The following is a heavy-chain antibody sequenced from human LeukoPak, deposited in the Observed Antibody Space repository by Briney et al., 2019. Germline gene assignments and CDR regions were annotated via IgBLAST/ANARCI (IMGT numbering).Heavy chain of an antibody. CDR2: INPNSGGT. Sequence: GASVKVSCKASGYTFTGYYMHWVRQAPGQGLEWMGWINPNSGGTNYAQKFQGRVTMTRDTSISTAYMELSRLRSDDTAVYYCARTRRDYYYYYMDVWGKGTTVTVSS. CDR3: ARTRRDYYYYYMDV. V-gene: IGHV1-2*02. J-gene: IGHJ6*03. CDR1: GYTFTGYY.